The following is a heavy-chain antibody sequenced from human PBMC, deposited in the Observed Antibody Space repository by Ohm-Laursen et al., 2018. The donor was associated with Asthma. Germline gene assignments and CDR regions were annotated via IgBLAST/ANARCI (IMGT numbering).Heavy chain of an antibody. CDR3: ARGRSSRNYYYYYGMDV. V-gene: IGHV4-34*01. Sequence: GTLSLTCPVYGGSFSGYYWSWIRQPPGKGLEWIGEINHSGSTNYNPSLKSRVTISVDTSKNQFSLKLSSVTAADTAVYYCARGRSSRNYYYYYGMDVWGQGTTVTVSS. CDR1: GGSFSGYY. D-gene: IGHD6-6*01. CDR2: INHSGST. J-gene: IGHJ6*02.